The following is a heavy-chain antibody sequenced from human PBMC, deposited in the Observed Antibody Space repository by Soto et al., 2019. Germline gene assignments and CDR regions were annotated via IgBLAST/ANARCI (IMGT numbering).Heavy chain of an antibody. J-gene: IGHJ5*02. Sequence: PGGSLRLSCAASGFTFSSYWMHWVRQAPGKGLVWVSRTNSDGSSTSYADSVKGRFTISRDNAKNTLYLQMNSLRAEDTAVYYCARGPYSNNWFDPWGQGTLVTVSS. CDR3: ARGPYSNNWFDP. CDR1: GFTFSSYW. D-gene: IGHD4-4*01. V-gene: IGHV3-74*01. CDR2: TNSDGSST.